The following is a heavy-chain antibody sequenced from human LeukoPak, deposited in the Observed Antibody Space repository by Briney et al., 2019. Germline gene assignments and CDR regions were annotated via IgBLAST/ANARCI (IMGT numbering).Heavy chain of an antibody. J-gene: IGHJ4*02. CDR3: ATAMYSHGPIDY. Sequence: ASVKVSCKASGYTFTSYTISWVRQAPGQGLEWMGWISTYNGNPNYAQKLQGRVTMTTDTSTSTAYMELRSLRSEDTAVYYCATAMYSHGPIDYWGQGTLVTVSS. D-gene: IGHD5-18*01. CDR2: ISTYNGNP. CDR1: GYTFTSYT. V-gene: IGHV1-18*01.